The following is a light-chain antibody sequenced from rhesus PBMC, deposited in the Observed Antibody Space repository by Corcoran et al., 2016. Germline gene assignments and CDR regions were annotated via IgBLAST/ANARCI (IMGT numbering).Light chain of an antibody. CDR2: KES. V-gene: IGKV1-21*01. Sequence: DIQMTQSPSSLSASVGDRVTITCRASQGISRWLAWYQQQPGKAPKLLIYKESSLQSGVPSRVCGRGFGTDFTLTISSLQPEYFATYYCQQRHSYQLTLGGGTKVELK. CDR1: QGISRW. CDR3: QQRHSYQLT. J-gene: IGKJ4*01.